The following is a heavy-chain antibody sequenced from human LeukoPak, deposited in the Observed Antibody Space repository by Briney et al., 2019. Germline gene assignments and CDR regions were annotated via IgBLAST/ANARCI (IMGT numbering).Heavy chain of an antibody. V-gene: IGHV5-51*01. Sequence: GESLKISCKASGYSFSNYWIAWVRQKPGKGLEWMGIVYPDDSDPRYTPPFQGQVTFSADKSISTAYLQWSSLKASDTAMYYCARVSGWPHSLIDYWGQGTLVTVSS. CDR3: ARVSGWPHSLIDY. J-gene: IGHJ4*02. D-gene: IGHD6-19*01. CDR1: GYSFSNYW. CDR2: VYPDDSDP.